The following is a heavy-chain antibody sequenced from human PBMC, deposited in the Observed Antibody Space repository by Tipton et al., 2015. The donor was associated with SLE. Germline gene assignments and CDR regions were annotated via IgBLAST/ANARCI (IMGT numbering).Heavy chain of an antibody. CDR3: ARVTTAMVTVKG. CDR1: GGSFSGYY. J-gene: IGHJ4*02. V-gene: IGHV4-34*01. Sequence: LRLSCAVYGGSFSGYYWSWIRQPPGKGLEWIGEIYYSGSTNYNPSLRSRVTISIDTSKNQFSLKLSSVTAADTAVYYCARVTTAMVTVKGWGQGTLVTVSS. D-gene: IGHD5-18*01. CDR2: IYYSGST.